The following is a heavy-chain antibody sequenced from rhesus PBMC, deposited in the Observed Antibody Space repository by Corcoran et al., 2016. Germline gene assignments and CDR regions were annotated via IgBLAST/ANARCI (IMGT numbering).Heavy chain of an antibody. Sequence: QVQLQESGPGVVKPSETLSLTCAVSGGSISDSYRWSWIRQPPGKGLEWIGYIYGSSTSTNYTPSLKSRVTISKATSKNQFSLKLSSVTAADTAVYYCAREHPPRVDAFDFWGQGLRVTVSS. D-gene: IGHD2-21*01. CDR2: IYGSSTST. CDR1: GGSISDSYR. V-gene: IGHV4S10*01. J-gene: IGHJ3*01. CDR3: AREHPPRVDAFDF.